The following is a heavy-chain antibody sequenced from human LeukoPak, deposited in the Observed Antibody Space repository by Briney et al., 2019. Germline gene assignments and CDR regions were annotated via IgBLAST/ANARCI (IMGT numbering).Heavy chain of an antibody. CDR1: GYSFTTYW. J-gene: IGHJ4*02. CDR3: ARHEGYSSSAEVY. D-gene: IGHD6-13*01. V-gene: IGHV5-10-1*01. CDR2: IDPSDAYT. Sequence: GESLKISCQGSGYSFTTYWIGWVRQMPGKGLEWMGRIDPSDAYTNYSPSFQGHVTISSDKSIKTAYLQWSSLKASDTAMYYCARHEGYSSSAEVYWGQGTLVTVSS.